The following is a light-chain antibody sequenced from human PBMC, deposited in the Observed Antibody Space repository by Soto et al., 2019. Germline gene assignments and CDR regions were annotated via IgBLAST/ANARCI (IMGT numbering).Light chain of an antibody. Sequence: IQMTQSPSTLSASVGDRVTITCRASQGIRNDLGWYQQKPGKAPKLLIHAASSLESGVPTRFSGSRSGTDFTFTISSLQAEDFATYYCLQDYSYPWTFGQGTKVDIK. CDR1: QGIRND. CDR2: AAS. J-gene: IGKJ1*01. CDR3: LQDYSYPWT. V-gene: IGKV1-6*01.